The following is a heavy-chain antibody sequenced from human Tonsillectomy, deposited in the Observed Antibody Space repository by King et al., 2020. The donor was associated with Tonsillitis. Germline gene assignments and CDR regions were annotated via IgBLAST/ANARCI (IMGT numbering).Heavy chain of an antibody. CDR1: GFTFRSYG. J-gene: IGHJ3*02. Sequence: GQLVQSGGGVVQPGRSLKLSCVASGFTFRSYGMHWVRQAPGKGLEWVAVIWYDGSKKCYADSVKGRFTISRDNSKNTVNLQMNSLRAEDTAMYYCASRYCCGTRCQFDAFDIWGQGTMVTVSS. CDR3: ASRYCCGTRCQFDAFDI. D-gene: IGHD2-2*01. V-gene: IGHV3-33*08. CDR2: IWYDGSKK.